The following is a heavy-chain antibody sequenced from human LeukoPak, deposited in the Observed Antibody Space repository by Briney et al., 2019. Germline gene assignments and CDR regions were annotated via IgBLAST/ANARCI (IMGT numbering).Heavy chain of an antibody. CDR1: GFSFSYFW. J-gene: IGHJ4*02. CDR3: ARQMTPTRLFDS. CDR2: IKQDGTEK. V-gene: IGHV3-7*01. Sequence: GGSLRLSCAASGFSFSYFWMSWVRQAPGKGLQWVANIKQDGTEKYYVDSVKGRFTISRENSKNTLFLQMNTVRADDTAVYFCARQMTPTRLFDSWGQGTLVTVSS. D-gene: IGHD5-12*01.